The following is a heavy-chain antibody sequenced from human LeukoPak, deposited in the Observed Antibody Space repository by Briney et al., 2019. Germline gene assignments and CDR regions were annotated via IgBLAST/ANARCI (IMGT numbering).Heavy chain of an antibody. CDR3: ARAGSVGSVDY. D-gene: IGHD3-10*01. V-gene: IGHV3-7*01. CDR1: GFIFSSYC. CDR2: IKSDGSEK. J-gene: IGHJ4*02. Sequence: GGSLRLSCAASGFIFSSYCMSWVRQAPGKGLEWVANIKSDGSEKYYVDSVRGRFTISRDNFENSLFLQMNSLRVEDTAVYYCARAGSVGSVDYWGQGTLVTVSS.